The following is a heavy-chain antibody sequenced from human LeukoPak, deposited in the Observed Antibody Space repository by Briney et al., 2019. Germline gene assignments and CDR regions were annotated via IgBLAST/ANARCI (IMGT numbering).Heavy chain of an antibody. CDR3: ARAAVPRGFDP. V-gene: IGHV4-61*02. CDR2: IYTSGST. CDR1: GGSISSGSYY. Sequence: RPSQTLSLTCTVSGGSISSGSYYWSWIRQPAGKGLEWIGRIYTSGSTNYNPSLKSRVTISVDTSKNQFSLKLSSVTAADTAVYYCARAAVPRGFDPWGQGTLVTVSS. D-gene: IGHD1-1*01. J-gene: IGHJ5*02.